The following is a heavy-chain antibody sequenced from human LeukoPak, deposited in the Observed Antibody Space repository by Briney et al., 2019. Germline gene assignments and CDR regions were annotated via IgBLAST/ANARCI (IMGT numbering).Heavy chain of an antibody. CDR2: INHSGST. J-gene: IGHJ4*02. D-gene: IGHD4-4*01. CDR1: GGSFSGYY. Sequence: SETLSLTCAVYGGSFSGYYWSWIRQPPGKGLEWIGEINHSGSTNYNPSLKSRVTISVDTSKNQFSLKLSSVTAADTAVYYCARGTQLGDYSMVPHYWGQGTLVTVSS. CDR3: ARGTQLGDYSMVPHY. V-gene: IGHV4-34*01.